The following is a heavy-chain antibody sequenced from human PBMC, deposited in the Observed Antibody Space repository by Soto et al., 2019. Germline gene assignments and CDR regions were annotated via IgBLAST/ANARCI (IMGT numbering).Heavy chain of an antibody. V-gene: IGHV4-59*12. Sequence: PSETLSLTCSVFGRSITSYCWGWVRQPPGKGLEWIGYIYDNGITSQNPSLKSRVTMSADTSQNQFSLKLTSVTGADTAVYYCARTYDSNGYANEFDSWGQGILVTVS. CDR1: GRSITSYC. D-gene: IGHD3-22*01. CDR2: IYDNGIT. CDR3: ARTYDSNGYANEFDS. J-gene: IGHJ4*02.